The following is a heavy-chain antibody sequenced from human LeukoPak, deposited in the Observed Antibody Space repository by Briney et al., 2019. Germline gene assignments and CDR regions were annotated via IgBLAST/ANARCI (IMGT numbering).Heavy chain of an antibody. V-gene: IGHV4-39*01. CDR1: GGSISSSSYY. CDR3: ASQGVMIIYYYGMDV. Sequence: PSETLSLTCTVSGGSISSSSYYWGWIRETPGKGLEWTGSIYYSGSTYYNPSLKSRVTISVDTSKNQFSLKLSSVTAADTAVYYCASQGVMIIYYYGMDVWGQGTTVTVSS. CDR2: IYYSGST. D-gene: IGHD3-16*01. J-gene: IGHJ6*02.